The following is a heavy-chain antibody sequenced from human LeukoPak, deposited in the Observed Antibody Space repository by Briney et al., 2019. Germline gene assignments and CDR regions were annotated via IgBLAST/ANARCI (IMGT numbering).Heavy chain of an antibody. V-gene: IGHV3-23*01. CDR3: ATVGSNSWFGELNADY. D-gene: IGHD3-10*01. Sequence: GGSLRLSCAASGFTFSTYAMSWVRQAPGKGLEWVSGISGSSGRTYYADSVKGRFTISRDNSKNTLYLQMNSLRAEDTAVYYCATVGSNSWFGELNADYWGQGTLVTVSS. CDR2: ISGSSGRT. CDR1: GFTFSTYA. J-gene: IGHJ4*02.